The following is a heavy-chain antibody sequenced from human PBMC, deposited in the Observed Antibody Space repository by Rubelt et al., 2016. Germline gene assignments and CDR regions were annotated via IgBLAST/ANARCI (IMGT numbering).Heavy chain of an antibody. CDR1: GYTLTELS. J-gene: IGHJ4*02. V-gene: IGHV1-24*01. CDR3: ATFGGSYYSLWGFDY. CDR2: FDPEDGET. D-gene: IGHD1-26*01. Sequence: QVQLVQSGAEVKKPGASVKVSCKVSGYTLTELSMHWVRQAPGKGLEWMGGFDPEDGETIYAQKFQGRVTMTEDTSTDTAYMELSSLRAEDTAGYYWATFGGSYYSLWGFDYWGQGTLVTVSS.